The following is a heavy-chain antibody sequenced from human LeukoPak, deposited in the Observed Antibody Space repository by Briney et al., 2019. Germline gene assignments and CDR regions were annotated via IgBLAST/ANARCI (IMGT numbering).Heavy chain of an antibody. J-gene: IGHJ4*02. Sequence: SVKVSCKASGGTFSSYAISWVRQAPGQGLEWMGGIIPVFGTANYAQKFQGRVTITADESTSTAYMELSSLRSEDAAVYYCARLPGEDYYDSSGYYRFDYWGQGTLVTVSS. V-gene: IGHV1-69*13. CDR2: IIPVFGTA. CDR3: ARLPGEDYYDSSGYYRFDY. CDR1: GGTFSSYA. D-gene: IGHD3-22*01.